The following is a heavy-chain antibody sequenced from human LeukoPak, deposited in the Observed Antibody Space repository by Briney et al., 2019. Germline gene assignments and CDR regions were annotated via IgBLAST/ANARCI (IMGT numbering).Heavy chain of an antibody. CDR3: GGVGGAWARDVFDI. Sequence: PGGSLRLSCAASGFTFSTYNMNWVRQAPGKGLEWVSSISTSSNYIYYADSVKGRFTISRDNAKNSLYLQMNSLRVEDTHVNYCGGVGGAWARDVFDIGGKGKMVTVFS. CDR1: GFTFSTYN. CDR2: ISTSSNYI. D-gene: IGHD3-16*01. V-gene: IGHV3-21*01. J-gene: IGHJ3*02.